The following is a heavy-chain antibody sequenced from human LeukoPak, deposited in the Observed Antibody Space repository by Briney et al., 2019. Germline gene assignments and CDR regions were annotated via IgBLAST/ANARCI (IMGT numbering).Heavy chain of an antibody. V-gene: IGHV3-23*01. CDR2: IGAGRGST. Sequence: GGSLRLSCAASGFTFNSYAISWVRQAPGKGLEWVSSIGAGRGSTYHADSVKGRFTISRDNSKNTLYLQMNSLKAEDTALYYCAKNLRDVGAIFAFWGQGTLVTVSS. D-gene: IGHD1-26*01. CDR3: AKNLRDVGAIFAF. J-gene: IGHJ4*02. CDR1: GFTFNSYA.